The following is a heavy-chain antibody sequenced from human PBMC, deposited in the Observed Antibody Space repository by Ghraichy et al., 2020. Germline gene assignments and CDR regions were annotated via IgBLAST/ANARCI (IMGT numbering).Heavy chain of an antibody. Sequence: GGSLRLSCAASGFTFSSYAMSWVRQAPGKGLEWVSAISGSGGSTYYADSVKGRFTISRDNSKNTLYLQMNSLRAEDTAVYYCAKDRKQTIFGVAKLEDDAFDIWGQGTMVTVSS. CDR3: AKDRKQTIFGVAKLEDDAFDI. J-gene: IGHJ3*02. CDR2: ISGSGGST. D-gene: IGHD3-3*01. V-gene: IGHV3-23*01. CDR1: GFTFSSYA.